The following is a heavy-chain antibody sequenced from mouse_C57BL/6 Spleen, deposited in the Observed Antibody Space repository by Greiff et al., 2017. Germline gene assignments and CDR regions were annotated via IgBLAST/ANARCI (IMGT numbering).Heavy chain of an antibody. CDR1: GYTFTSYW. CDR3: ARWDTTVGYYYAMDY. D-gene: IGHD1-1*01. J-gene: IGHJ4*01. V-gene: IGHV1-64*01. CDR2: IHPNSGST. Sequence: QVQLQQPGAELVKPGASVKLSCKASGYTFTSYWMHWVKQRPGQGLEWIGMIHPNSGSTNYNEKFKSKATLTVDKSSSTAYMQLSSLTSEDSAVYYCARWDTTVGYYYAMDYWGQGTSVTVSS.